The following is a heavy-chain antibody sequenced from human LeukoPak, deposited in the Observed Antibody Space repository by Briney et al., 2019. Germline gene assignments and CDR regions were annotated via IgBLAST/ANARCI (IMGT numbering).Heavy chain of an antibody. CDR1: GFTFSDYY. V-gene: IGHV3-11*01. CDR2: ISSSGSTI. Sequence: PGGSLRLSCAASGFTFSDYYMSWIRQAPGKGLEWVSYISSSGSTIYYADSVKGRFTISRDNSKNTLHLQMNSLRAEDTAVYYCARDFGGKGRYFQHWGQGTLVTVSS. J-gene: IGHJ1*01. CDR3: ARDFGGKGRYFQH. D-gene: IGHD2-15*01.